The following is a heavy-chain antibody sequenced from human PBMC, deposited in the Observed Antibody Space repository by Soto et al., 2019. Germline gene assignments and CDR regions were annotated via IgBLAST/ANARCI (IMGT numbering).Heavy chain of an antibody. CDR2: IYYSGST. V-gene: IGHV4-61*08. D-gene: IGHD2-15*01. CDR3: ARGGPRIRFDP. Sequence: PSETLSLTCTVSGGSISSGGYYWSWIRQHPGKGLEWIGYIYYSGSTNYNPSLKSRVTISVDTSKNQFSLKLSSVTAADTAVYYCARGGPRIRFDPWGQGTLVTVSS. J-gene: IGHJ5*02. CDR1: GGSISSGGYY.